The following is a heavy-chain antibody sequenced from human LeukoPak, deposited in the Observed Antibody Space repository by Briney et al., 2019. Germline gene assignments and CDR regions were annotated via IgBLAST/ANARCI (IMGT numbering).Heavy chain of an antibody. Sequence: SEPLSLTCAVYGGSFSGYYWSWIRQPPGKGLEWIGEINHSGSTNYNPSLNSRVTISVDTSKNQFSLKLSSVTAADTAVYYCARVVVAPSYRYYYYGMDVGGQGTTVTVSS. D-gene: IGHD2-2*01. CDR3: ARVVVAPSYRYYYYGMDV. V-gene: IGHV4-34*01. CDR1: GGSFSGYY. CDR2: INHSGST. J-gene: IGHJ6*02.